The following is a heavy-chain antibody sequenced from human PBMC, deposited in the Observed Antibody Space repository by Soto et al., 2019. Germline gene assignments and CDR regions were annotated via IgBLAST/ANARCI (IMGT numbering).Heavy chain of an antibody. D-gene: IGHD6-13*01. CDR1: GFTFSSYA. CDR2: VSGSGGST. V-gene: IGHV3-23*01. CDR3: AKVTAAGPIDYYYGMDV. J-gene: IGHJ6*02. Sequence: EVQLLEPGGGLVQPGGSLRLSCAASGFTFSSYAMGWVRQAPGKGLEWVSAVSGSGGSTYCADSVKGRFTISRDNSKNPLYLQMNSLRAEDTAVYYCAKVTAAGPIDYYYGMDVWGQGTTVTVSS.